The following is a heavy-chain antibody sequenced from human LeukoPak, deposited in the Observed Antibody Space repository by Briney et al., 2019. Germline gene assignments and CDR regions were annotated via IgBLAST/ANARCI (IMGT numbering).Heavy chain of an antibody. CDR1: GGSFSGYY. J-gene: IGHJ5*02. V-gene: IGHV4-34*01. CDR2: IYYSGSP. D-gene: IGHD3-10*01. Sequence: SETLSLTCAVYGGSFSGYYWSWIRQPPGKGLEWIGSIYYSGSPYYNPSLKSRDTISVDTSKKQFSLKLSSVTAADTAVYYCARHVGFITMVRGVINNNWFDPWGQGTLVTVSS. CDR3: ARHVGFITMVRGVINNNWFDP.